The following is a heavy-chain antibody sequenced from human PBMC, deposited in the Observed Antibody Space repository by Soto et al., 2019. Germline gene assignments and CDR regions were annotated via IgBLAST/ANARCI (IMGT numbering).Heavy chain of an antibody. CDR1: GFTFSRYS. D-gene: IGHD3-22*01. V-gene: IGHV3-48*02. J-gene: IGHJ3*02. CDR3: VGDNSGYFYPDVYDI. Sequence: GGSLRLSCAASGFTFSRYSMNWVRQAPGKGLEWVSYISSSSSTIYYADSVKGRFTISRDNAKNSLYLQMNSLRDEDTAVYYCVGDNSGYFYPDVYDIWGQGTMVTVS. CDR2: ISSSSSTI.